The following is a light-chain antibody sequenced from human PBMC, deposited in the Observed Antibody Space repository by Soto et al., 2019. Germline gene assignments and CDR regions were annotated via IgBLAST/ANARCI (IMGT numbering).Light chain of an antibody. J-gene: IGKJ4*01. CDR1: QGISSY. CDR3: QQLNTYPLT. Sequence: IQLTQSPSSLSASVGARVPITCRASQGISSYLAWYQQKPGKAPKLLIYAASTLQSGVPSRFSGSGSGTDFTLTISSLQPEDFATYYCQQLNTYPLTFGGGTKVDIK. CDR2: AAS. V-gene: IGKV1-9*01.